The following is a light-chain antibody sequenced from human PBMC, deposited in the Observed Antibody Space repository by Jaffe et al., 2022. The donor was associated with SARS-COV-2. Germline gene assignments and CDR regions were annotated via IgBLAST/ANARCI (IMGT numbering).Light chain of an antibody. V-gene: IGKV1-39*01. Sequence: DIQMTQSPSSLSASVGDRVSITCRASQSVGIFLNWYQQKPGKAPELLIYAASSLQNGVPSRFTASGSGTDFTLTIINLQPEDFATYYCQQTYSTPPVTFGQGTRLEIK. J-gene: IGKJ5*01. CDR1: QSVGIF. CDR2: AAS. CDR3: QQTYSTPPVT.